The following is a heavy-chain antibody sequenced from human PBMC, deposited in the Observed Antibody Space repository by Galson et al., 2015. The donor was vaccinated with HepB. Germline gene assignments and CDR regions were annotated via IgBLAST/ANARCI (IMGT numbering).Heavy chain of an antibody. V-gene: IGHV3-30*18. CDR2: ISNDGSNK. Sequence: SLRLSCAASGFMFSSFGMHWVRQAPGRGLEWVAHISNDGSNKYYADSVKGRFAISRDNSKNTMYLQMNSLRGEDTAVYYCAKGSGWYYFDYWGQGTLVTVSS. CDR3: AKGSGWYYFDY. J-gene: IGHJ4*02. CDR1: GFMFSSFG. D-gene: IGHD6-19*01.